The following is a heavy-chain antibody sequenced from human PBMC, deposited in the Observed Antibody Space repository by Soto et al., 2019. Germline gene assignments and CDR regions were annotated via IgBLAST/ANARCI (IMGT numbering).Heavy chain of an antibody. CDR1: GFTFSSYA. CDR2: ISGSGGST. CDR3: AKARHIVVVIAIQDDDAFDI. Sequence: GGSLRLSCAASGFTFSSYAMSWVRQAPGKGLEWVSAISGSGGSTYYADSVKGRFTISRDNSKNTLYLQMNSLRAEDTAVYYCAKARHIVVVIAIQDDDAFDIWGQGTMVTVSS. D-gene: IGHD2-21*01. J-gene: IGHJ3*02. V-gene: IGHV3-23*01.